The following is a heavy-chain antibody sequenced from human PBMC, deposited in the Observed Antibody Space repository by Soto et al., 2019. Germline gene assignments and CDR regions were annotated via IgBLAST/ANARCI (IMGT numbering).Heavy chain of an antibody. CDR1: GESSGGYY. D-gene: IGHD3-10*01. J-gene: IGHJ4*01. CDR3: ARGPMVRGVI. Sequence: QVQLQQWGAGLLKPSETLSLTCAVYGESSGGYYWTWIRQPPGKGLEWIGEINHSGSSNYNPSLKSHVTMSVDASRNHVSLKLRSVAAADAAVCFCARGPMVRGVIRGQGTLDTVFS. CDR2: INHSGSS. V-gene: IGHV4-34*01.